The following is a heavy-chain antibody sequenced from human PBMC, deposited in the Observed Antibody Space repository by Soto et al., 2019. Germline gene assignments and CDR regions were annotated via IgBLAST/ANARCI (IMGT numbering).Heavy chain of an antibody. V-gene: IGHV1-8*01. CDR1: GYTFTSYD. CDR3: AREKVLVPAANYYYYYGMDV. CDR2: MNPNSGKT. Sequence: QVQLVQSGAEVKKPGASVKVSCKASGYTFTSYDINWVRQATGQGLEWMGWMNPNSGKTGYAQKFQGRVTMTRNTSISTAYMELSSLRSEDTAVYYCAREKVLVPAANYYYYYGMDVWGQGTTVTVSS. J-gene: IGHJ6*02. D-gene: IGHD2-2*01.